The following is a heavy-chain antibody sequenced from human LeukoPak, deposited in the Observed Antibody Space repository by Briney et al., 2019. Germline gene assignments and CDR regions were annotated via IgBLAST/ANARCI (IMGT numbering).Heavy chain of an antibody. J-gene: IGHJ4*02. V-gene: IGHV1-69*13. CDR3: ARGEVPPHYFDY. CDR1: GGTFSSYA. CDR2: IILIFGTP. Sequence: ASVKVSCKASGGTFSSYAISWVRQAPGQGLEWIGGIILIFGTPNYAQKFQGRVTITADESTSTAYMELNSLRSEYTAVYYCARGEVPPHYFDYWGQGTLVTVSS.